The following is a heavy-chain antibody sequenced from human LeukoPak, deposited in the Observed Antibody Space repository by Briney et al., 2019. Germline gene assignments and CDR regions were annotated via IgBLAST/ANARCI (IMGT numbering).Heavy chain of an antibody. CDR1: GFTFSSYS. V-gene: IGHV3-21*01. J-gene: IGHJ5*02. CDR3: ATSSNAPGNH. D-gene: IGHD2-2*01. Sequence: GGSLRLSCAASGFTFSSYSMNWVRQAPGKGLEWVSSISGSSYYIYYADSVKGRFTISRDNAKNSLYLQMNSLRAEDMAVYYCATSSNAPGNHWGQGTLVTVSS. CDR2: ISGSSYYI.